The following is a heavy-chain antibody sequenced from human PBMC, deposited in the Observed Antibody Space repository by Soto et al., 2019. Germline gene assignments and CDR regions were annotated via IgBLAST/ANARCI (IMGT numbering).Heavy chain of an antibody. J-gene: IGHJ4*02. CDR3: ARVGSSGWSPDY. CDR2: IFYSGSTTY. Sequence: SETLSLTCTFSVGSIIGHYWIWIRQPPGEGMEWIGYIFYSGSTTYNDNPSLKSRVTISVDTSKNQFSLRLSSVTAADTAVYYCARVGSSGWSPDYWGQGTLVTVSS. CDR1: VGSIIGHY. D-gene: IGHD6-19*01. V-gene: IGHV4-59*11.